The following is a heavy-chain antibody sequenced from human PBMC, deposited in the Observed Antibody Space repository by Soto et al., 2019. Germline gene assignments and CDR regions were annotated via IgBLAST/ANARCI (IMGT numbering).Heavy chain of an antibody. J-gene: IGHJ3*02. V-gene: IGHV3-11*01. CDR2: ISDSGKAI. Sequence: PGGSLRLCCAASGVTFSDYYMSWIRQAPGKGLEWLSYISDSGKAIYYADSVKGRFSISRDNAKNSLYLQMYSLRAEDTAVYYCARLGGGPTDDTFDIWGQGTLVTVSS. D-gene: IGHD3-16*01. CDR1: GVTFSDYY. CDR3: ARLGGGPTDDTFDI.